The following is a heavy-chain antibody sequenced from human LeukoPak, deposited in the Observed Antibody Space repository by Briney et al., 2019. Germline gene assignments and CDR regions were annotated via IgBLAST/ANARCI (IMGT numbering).Heavy chain of an antibody. D-gene: IGHD3-10*01. CDR3: AKDQTRNYYGSGSYDY. CDR1: GFTFSSYA. V-gene: IGHV3-23*01. CDR2: ISGSGGST. J-gene: IGHJ4*02. Sequence: GGSLRLSCAASGFTFSSYAMSWVRQAPGKGLEWVSSISGSGGSTYYADSVKGRFTISRDNSKNTLYLQMNSLRAEDTAVYYCAKDQTRNYYGSGSYDYWGQGTLVTVSS.